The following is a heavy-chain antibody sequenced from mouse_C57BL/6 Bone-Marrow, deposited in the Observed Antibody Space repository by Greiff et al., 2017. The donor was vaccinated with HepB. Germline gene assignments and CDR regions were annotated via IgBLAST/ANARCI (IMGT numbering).Heavy chain of an antibody. CDR2: IYPGSGST. CDR3: ASPDYYGSSFDC. V-gene: IGHV1-55*01. D-gene: IGHD1-1*01. Sequence: VQLQQPGAELVKPGASVKMSCKASGYTFTSYWITWVKQRPGQGLEWIGDIYPGSGSTNYNEKFKSKATLTVDTSSSTAYMQLSSLTSEDSAVYYCASPDYYGSSFDCWGQGTTLTVSS. CDR1: GYTFTSYW. J-gene: IGHJ2*01.